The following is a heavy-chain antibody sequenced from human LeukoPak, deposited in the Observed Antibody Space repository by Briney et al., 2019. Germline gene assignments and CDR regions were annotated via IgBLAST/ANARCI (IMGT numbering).Heavy chain of an antibody. CDR1: GYTFTSYD. J-gene: IGHJ3*02. D-gene: IGHD6-19*01. V-gene: IGHV1-8*01. CDR3: ASSIAVADADAFDI. Sequence: ASVKVSCKASGYTFTSYDINWVRQATGQGLEWMGWMNPNSGNTGYAQKFQGRVTMTRNTSISTAYMELSSLRSEDTAVYYCASSIAVADADAFDIWGQGTMVTVSS. CDR2: MNPNSGNT.